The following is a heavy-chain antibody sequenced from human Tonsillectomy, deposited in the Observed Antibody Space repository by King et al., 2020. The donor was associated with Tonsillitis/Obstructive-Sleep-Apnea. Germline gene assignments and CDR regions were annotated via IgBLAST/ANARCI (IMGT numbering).Heavy chain of an antibody. J-gene: IGHJ4*02. CDR1: GYTFTSYA. Sequence: QLVQSGAEVKKPGASVKVPCKASGYTFTSYAMHWVRQAPGQRLEWMGWINAGNGNTKYSQKFQGRVTITRDTSASTAYMELSSLRSEDTAVYYCARDDDFWSGYSPALDYWGQGTLVTVSS. V-gene: IGHV1-3*01. CDR3: ARDDDFWSGYSPALDY. CDR2: INAGNGNT. D-gene: IGHD3-3*01.